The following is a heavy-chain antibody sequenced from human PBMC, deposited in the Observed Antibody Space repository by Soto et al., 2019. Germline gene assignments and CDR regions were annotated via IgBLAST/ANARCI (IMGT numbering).Heavy chain of an antibody. CDR2: IKPGTSDI. D-gene: IGHD3-3*02. V-gene: IGHV5-51*01. CDR3: ARQLSHICDS. CDR1: GYKFGSAW. Sequence: GESLKISCKGVGYKFGSAWIGWVRQMPGKGLEWMGIIKPGTSDIRYSPSCRGHVTISADEAVSTAYLQWSSLKASDTAMYYCARQLSHICDSWGKGTLVTVSS. J-gene: IGHJ4*02.